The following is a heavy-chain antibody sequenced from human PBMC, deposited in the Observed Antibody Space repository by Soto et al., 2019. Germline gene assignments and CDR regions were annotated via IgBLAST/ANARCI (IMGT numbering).Heavy chain of an antibody. V-gene: IGHV3-23*01. CDR3: AKSGQSSWANMDV. D-gene: IGHD2-2*01. Sequence: EVQLLESGGGLVQPGGSLSLSCAASGFTFSSYATNWVRQAPGKGLEWVSTISGSGDKTYYADSVKGRFTISRDNSKNTLSLQMKSLRAEDTAVYYCAKSGQSSWANMDVWGQGTTVTVSS. CDR2: ISGSGDKT. CDR1: GFTFSSYA. J-gene: IGHJ6*02.